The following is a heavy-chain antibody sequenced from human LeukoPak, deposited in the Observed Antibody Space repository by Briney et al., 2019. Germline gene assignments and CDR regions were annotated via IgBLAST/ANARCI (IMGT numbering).Heavy chain of an antibody. Sequence: SQTLSLTCAISGDSVSSNTAAWNWIRQSPSRGLECLGRTYYRSKWYNDYAVSVKSRITINPDTSKNQFSPQLNSVTPEDTAVYYCARDLPEAAPFDYWGQGTLVTVSS. J-gene: IGHJ4*02. D-gene: IGHD6-25*01. CDR2: TYYRSKWYN. V-gene: IGHV6-1*01. CDR3: ARDLPEAAPFDY. CDR1: GDSVSSNTAA.